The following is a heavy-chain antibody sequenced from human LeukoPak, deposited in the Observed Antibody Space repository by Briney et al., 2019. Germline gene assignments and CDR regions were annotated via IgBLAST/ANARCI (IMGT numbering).Heavy chain of an antibody. D-gene: IGHD3-3*01. CDR2: ISSSSSYI. J-gene: IGHJ3*02. CDR1: GFTFSSYS. CDR3: ARRGYYADAFDI. Sequence: PGGSLRLSCAASGFTFSSYSMNWVRQAPGKGLEWVSSISSSSSYIYYADSVKGRFTISRDNAKNSLYLQMNSLRAEGTAVYYCARRGYYADAFDIWGQGTMVTVSS. V-gene: IGHV3-21*01.